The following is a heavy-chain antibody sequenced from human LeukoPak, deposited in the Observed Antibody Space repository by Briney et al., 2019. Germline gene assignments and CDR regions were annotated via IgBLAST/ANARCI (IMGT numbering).Heavy chain of an antibody. D-gene: IGHD6-19*01. CDR1: GYTFTSYG. V-gene: IGHV1-18*01. J-gene: IGHJ6*02. CDR2: ISALNGNT. CDR3: ASRSDPGSGWYIGHYYYYGMDV. Sequence: VASVKVSCKASGYTFTSYGISWVRQAPGQGLEWMGWISALNGNTNYAQKLQGRVTMTTDTSTSTAYMELRSLRSEDTAVYYCASRSDPGSGWYIGHYYYYGMDVWGQGTTVTVSS.